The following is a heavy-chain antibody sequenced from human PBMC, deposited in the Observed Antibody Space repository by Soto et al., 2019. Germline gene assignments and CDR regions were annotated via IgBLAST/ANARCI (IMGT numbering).Heavy chain of an antibody. CDR3: ARPIYDILTGYLLQDAFDI. Sequence: PGESLKISCKGSGYSFTSYWIGWVRQMPGKGLEWMGIIYPGDSDTRYSPSFQGQVTISADKSISTAYLQWSSLKASDTAMYYCARPIYDILTGYLLQDAFDIWGQGTMVTVSS. D-gene: IGHD3-9*01. CDR1: GYSFTSYW. V-gene: IGHV5-51*01. CDR2: IYPGDSDT. J-gene: IGHJ3*02.